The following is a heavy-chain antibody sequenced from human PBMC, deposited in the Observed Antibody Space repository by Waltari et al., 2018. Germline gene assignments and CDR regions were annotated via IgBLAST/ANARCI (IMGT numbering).Heavy chain of an antibody. CDR3: ARGGSRPLQH. V-gene: IGHV4-59*11. D-gene: IGHD6-13*01. Sequence: QVQLQESGPGLVKPSETLSLTCTVSGGSISSHYWSWIRQPPGKGLEWIGYIYYSGSTNYNPSLKSRVTISVDTSKNQFSLKLSSVTAAVTAVYYCARGGSRPLQHWGQGTLVTVSS. J-gene: IGHJ1*01. CDR1: GGSISSHY. CDR2: IYYSGST.